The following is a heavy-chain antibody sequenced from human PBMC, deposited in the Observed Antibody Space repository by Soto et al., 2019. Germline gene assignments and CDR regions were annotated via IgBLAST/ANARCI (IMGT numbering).Heavy chain of an antibody. CDR3: ARRMGTPGFDS. CDR1: GDSISSYY. Sequence: PSETLSLTCSVSGDSISSYYWSWFRQPPGRTLEWIGYIYDNGNTYYSPSLKSRVTISLDTSKNQFSLNLASVTAADTAVYYCARRMGTPGFDSWGQGTLVTVSS. CDR2: IYDNGNT. V-gene: IGHV4-59*01. D-gene: IGHD7-27*01. J-gene: IGHJ4*02.